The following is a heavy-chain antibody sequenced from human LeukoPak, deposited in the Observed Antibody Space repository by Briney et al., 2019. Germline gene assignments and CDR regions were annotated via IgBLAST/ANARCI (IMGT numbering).Heavy chain of an antibody. Sequence: GGSLRLSCVASGFTFSRHWMAWVRQAPGKGLEWVANIKKDGREIYYMDSVKGRFTISRDNAKNSLYLQMNSLRAADTALYYCAKPAKTDYADYWGQGTLVTVSS. J-gene: IGHJ4*02. V-gene: IGHV3-7*03. CDR2: IKKDGREI. D-gene: IGHD1-14*01. CDR3: AKPAKTDYADY. CDR1: GFTFSRHW.